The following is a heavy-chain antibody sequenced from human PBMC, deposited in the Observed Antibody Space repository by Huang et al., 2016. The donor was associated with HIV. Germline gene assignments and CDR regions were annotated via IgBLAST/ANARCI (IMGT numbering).Heavy chain of an antibody. D-gene: IGHD2-21*02. V-gene: IGHV4-34*01. J-gene: IGHJ4*02. Sequence: QVRLHQWGTGVLKPSETLSLKCAVYGGSFSGNYWTWYRQSPGKGLVWIGEIDHRGTTSPNSSRQSRVIMALDTSKSQFYLNLTSVTATDTGKYYCARQRMTEGNSESTWSYFDSWGQGTLVIVSS. CDR3: ARQRMTEGNSESTWSYFDS. CDR2: IDHRGTT. CDR1: GGSFSGNY.